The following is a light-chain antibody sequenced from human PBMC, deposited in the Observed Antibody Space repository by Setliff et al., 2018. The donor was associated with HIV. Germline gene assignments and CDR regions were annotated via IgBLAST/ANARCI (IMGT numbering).Light chain of an antibody. CDR2: DVT. J-gene: IGLJ1*01. V-gene: IGLV2-14*03. CDR3: SPYTSSSTLV. Sequence: QSALTQPASVSGSPGQSITISCTGTSSDIGGYDYVSWFQHHPGKAPKLMMSDVTKRPPGVSTRFSGSKSGNTASLTISGLQAEDEADYYCSPYTSSSTLVFGTGTKVTVL. CDR1: SSDIGGYDY.